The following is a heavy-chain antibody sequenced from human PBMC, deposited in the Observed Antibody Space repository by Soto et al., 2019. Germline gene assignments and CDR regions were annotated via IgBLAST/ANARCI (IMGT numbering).Heavy chain of an antibody. Sequence: GGSLRLSCGASGFTFINYAMNWVRQAPGKGLEWVSAISTTGADTYYADSVKGRFTISRNNSKNTLYLQMNSLRVEDTAVYYCAKEGDVVRPGNYLEAWGQGTLVTVSS. CDR3: AKEGDVVRPGNYLEA. D-gene: IGHD2-2*01. V-gene: IGHV3-23*01. CDR2: ISTTGADT. CDR1: GFTFINYA. J-gene: IGHJ4*02.